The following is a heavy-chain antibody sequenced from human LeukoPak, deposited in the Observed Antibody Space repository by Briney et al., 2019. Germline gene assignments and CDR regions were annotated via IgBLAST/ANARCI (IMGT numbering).Heavy chain of an antibody. D-gene: IGHD3-22*01. V-gene: IGHV1-18*01. CDR1: GYTFTSYG. J-gene: IGHJ3*02. CDR2: ISATTGHT. Sequence: GASVKVSCKASGYTFTSYGISWVRQSPGQGLEWRGWISATTGHTNYAQKFQGRVTMTTHTSTSTAYMELRSLRSDDTAVYYCARDQLDSSGYQDGDAFDIWGQGTMVTVSS. CDR3: ARDQLDSSGYQDGDAFDI.